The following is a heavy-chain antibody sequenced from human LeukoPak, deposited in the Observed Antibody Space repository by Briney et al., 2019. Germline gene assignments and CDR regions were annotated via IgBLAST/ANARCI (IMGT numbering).Heavy chain of an antibody. V-gene: IGHV4-61*02. J-gene: IGHJ6*03. CDR3: ATNSDDFWSGYYYYYYYMDV. Sequence: SQTLSLTCTVSGGSISSGSYYWSRIRQPAGKGLEWIGRIYTSGSTNYNPSLKSRVTISVDTSKNQFSLKLSSVTAADTAVYYCATNSDDFWSGYYYYYYYMDVWGKGTTVTVSS. D-gene: IGHD3-3*01. CDR2: IYTSGST. CDR1: GGSISSGSYY.